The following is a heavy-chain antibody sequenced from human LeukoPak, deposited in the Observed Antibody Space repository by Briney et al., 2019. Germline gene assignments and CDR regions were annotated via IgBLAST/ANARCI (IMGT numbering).Heavy chain of an antibody. CDR3: AKESYDFWSGYFGHYFDY. V-gene: IGHV3-23*01. CDR2: ISGSGGST. D-gene: IGHD3-3*01. J-gene: IGHJ4*02. Sequence: GGSLRLSCAASGFTFSSYAMSWVRQAPGKGLEWVSAISGSGGSTYYADSVKCRFTISRDNSKNTLYLQMNSLRAENTAVYYCAKESYDFWSGYFGHYFDYWGQGTLVTVS. CDR1: GFTFSSYA.